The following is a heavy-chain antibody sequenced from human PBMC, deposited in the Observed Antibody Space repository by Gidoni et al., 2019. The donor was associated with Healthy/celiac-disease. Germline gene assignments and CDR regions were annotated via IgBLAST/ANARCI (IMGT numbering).Heavy chain of an antibody. Sequence: QVPLQASCPGLMQPSQPLPLHCTVSRCSIIIGGYSWSWIRQHPGKGLEWIGYIYYRGSTYYNPSLKSRVTISVDTSKNQFSRKLSSVTAADTAVYYGARAYYEFWSGYGGGVYGMDVWGQGTTVTVSS. CDR2: IYYRGST. D-gene: IGHD3-3*01. CDR3: ARAYYEFWSGYGGGVYGMDV. CDR1: RCSIIIGGYS. V-gene: IGHV4-31*03. J-gene: IGHJ6*02.